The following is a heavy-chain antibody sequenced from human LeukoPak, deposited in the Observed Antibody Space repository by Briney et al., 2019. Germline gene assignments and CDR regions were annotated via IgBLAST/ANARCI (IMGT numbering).Heavy chain of an antibody. D-gene: IGHD3-3*01. CDR3: ARAYDFWSGYYSSYFDY. J-gene: IGHJ4*02. Sequence: GGSLRLSCAASGFTFSSYSMTWVRQAPGKGLEWVSSISSSSSYIYYADSVKGRFTISRDNAKNSLYLQMNSLRAEDTAVYYCARAYDFWSGYYSSYFDYWGQGTLVTVSS. CDR2: ISSSSSYI. CDR1: GFTFSSYS. V-gene: IGHV3-21*01.